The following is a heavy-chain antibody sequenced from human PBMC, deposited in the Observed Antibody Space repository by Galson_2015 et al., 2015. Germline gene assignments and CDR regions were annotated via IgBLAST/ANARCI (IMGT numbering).Heavy chain of an antibody. V-gene: IGHV3-48*02. CDR2: ISGSSSTI. Sequence: LRLSCAASGFTFSSSTMNWVRQAPGKGLEWVSYISGSSSTIYYADSVKGRFTISRDNAKSSVYLQMNSLRDEDTAVYYCARVGAYSYGYVYWGQGTLVTVSS. J-gene: IGHJ4*02. D-gene: IGHD5-18*01. CDR3: ARVGAYSYGYVY. CDR1: GFTFSSST.